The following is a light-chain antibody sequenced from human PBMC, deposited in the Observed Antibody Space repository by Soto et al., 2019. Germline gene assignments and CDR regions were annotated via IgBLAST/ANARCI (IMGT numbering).Light chain of an antibody. CDR1: QSISSY. J-gene: IGKJ5*01. V-gene: IGKV1-39*01. Sequence: IQMTQSPSSLSASVGDRVTITCRDSQSISSYLDWYQQKPGKAPKLLIYAASSLQSGVPSRFSGSGSGTDFTLTISSLQPEDFATYYCQQSYSTPTFGQGTRLEIK. CDR3: QQSYSTPT. CDR2: AAS.